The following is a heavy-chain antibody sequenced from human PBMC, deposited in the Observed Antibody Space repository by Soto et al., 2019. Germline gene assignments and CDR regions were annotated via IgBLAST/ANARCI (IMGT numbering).Heavy chain of an antibody. D-gene: IGHD3-16*01. J-gene: IGHJ4*02. CDR2: ISYSGST. Sequence: PSETLSLTCSVSGVSMSSHYWTRLRQPPGKGLEWIGYISYSGSTYYNPSLKSRVTISADTSRNQFSLKLSSVIAADTAVYFCARADPDASVGYWGQGTLVTVSS. CDR1: GVSMSSHY. CDR3: ARADPDASVGY. V-gene: IGHV4-59*11.